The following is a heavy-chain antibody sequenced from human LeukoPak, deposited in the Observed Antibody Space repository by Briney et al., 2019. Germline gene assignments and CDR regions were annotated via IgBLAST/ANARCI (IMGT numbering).Heavy chain of an antibody. V-gene: IGHV4-59*01. Sequence: SETLSLTCTVSGGSISSYYWSWIRQPPGKGLEWIGYIYYSGSTNYNPSLKNRVTISVDTSKNQFSLKLSSVTAADTAVYYCARLHDGYRYGADYWGQGTLVTAS. CDR3: ARLHDGYRYGADY. J-gene: IGHJ4*02. CDR1: GGSISSYY. D-gene: IGHD5-18*01. CDR2: IYYSGST.